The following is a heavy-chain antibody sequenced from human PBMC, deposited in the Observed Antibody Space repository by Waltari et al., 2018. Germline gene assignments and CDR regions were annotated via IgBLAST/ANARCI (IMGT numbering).Heavy chain of an antibody. CDR3: ARDLPQIPGIAVAGGMDV. CDR1: GGSISSYY. CDR2: IYYSGST. D-gene: IGHD6-19*01. Sequence: QVQLQESGPGLVKPSETLSLTCTVSGGSISSYYWSWIRQPPGKGLEWIGYIYYSGSTNYNPSLKSRVTISVDTSKNQFSLKLSSVTAADTAVYYCARDLPQIPGIAVAGGMDVWGQGTTVTVSS. J-gene: IGHJ6*02. V-gene: IGHV4-59*01.